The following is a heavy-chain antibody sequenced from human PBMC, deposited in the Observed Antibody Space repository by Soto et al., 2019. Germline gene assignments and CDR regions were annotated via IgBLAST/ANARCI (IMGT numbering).Heavy chain of an antibody. D-gene: IGHD5-18*01. CDR1: GYTLTELS. Sequence: GASVKVSCKVSGYTLTELSMHWVRQAPGKGLEWMGGFDPEDGETIYAQKFQGRVTMTEDTSTDTAYMELSSLRSEDTAVYYCATPYSYGPYDAFDIWGQGTMVTVSS. CDR3: ATPYSYGPYDAFDI. V-gene: IGHV1-24*01. CDR2: FDPEDGET. J-gene: IGHJ3*02.